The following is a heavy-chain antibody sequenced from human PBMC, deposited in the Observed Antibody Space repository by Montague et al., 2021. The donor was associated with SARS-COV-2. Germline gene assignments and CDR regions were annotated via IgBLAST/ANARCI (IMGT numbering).Heavy chain of an antibody. Sequence: SLRLSCAASGFTFTHYEMNWVRQAPGKGLEWVSYISSSGSIIYYADSVKGRFTTSRDVAKNSLYLQMSSLRAEDTAVYYCARDREYCSSASCYDIYYGMDVWGPGTTVTVSS. D-gene: IGHD2-2*01. J-gene: IGHJ6*02. V-gene: IGHV3-48*03. CDR1: GFTFTHYE. CDR2: ISSSGSII. CDR3: ARDREYCSSASCYDIYYGMDV.